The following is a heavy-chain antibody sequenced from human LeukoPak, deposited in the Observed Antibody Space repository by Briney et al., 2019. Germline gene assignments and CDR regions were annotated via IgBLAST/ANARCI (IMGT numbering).Heavy chain of an antibody. V-gene: IGHV4-39*01. CDR1: GGSISSSSYY. D-gene: IGHD3-16*01. J-gene: IGHJ4*02. CDR2: IYYSGST. CDR3: ARHESTVITRFDY. Sequence: PSETLSLTCTVSGGSISSSSYYWGWIRQPPGKGLEWIGSIYYSGSTNYNPSLKSRVTISVDTSKSQFSLKLSSVTAADTAVYYCARHESTVITRFDYWGQGTLVTVSS.